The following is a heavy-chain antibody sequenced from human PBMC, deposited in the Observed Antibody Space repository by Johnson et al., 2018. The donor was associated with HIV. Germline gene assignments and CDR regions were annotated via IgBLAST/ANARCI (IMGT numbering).Heavy chain of an antibody. Sequence: QVQLVESGGGLVQPGGSLRLSCAASGFTVSSNYMSWVRQAPGKGLEWVAIISYDGSNKYYADSVKGRFTISRDNSKNTLYLQMNSLRPEDTAVYYCARDRAIVVAYDAFDIWGQGTMVTVSS. CDR3: ARDRAIVVAYDAFDI. V-gene: IGHV3-30*03. J-gene: IGHJ3*02. D-gene: IGHD3-22*01. CDR1: GFTVSSNY. CDR2: ISYDGSNK.